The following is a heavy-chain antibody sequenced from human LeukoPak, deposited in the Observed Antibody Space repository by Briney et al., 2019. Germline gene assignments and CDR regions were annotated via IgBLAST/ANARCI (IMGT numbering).Heavy chain of an antibody. Sequence: PGGSLRLSCAASGFTFSSYAMSWVRQAPGKGLEWVSSISSSSSYIYYADSVKGRFTISRDNAKNSLYLQMNSLRAEDTAVYYCARDLLTGTTNYFDYWGQGTLVTVSS. J-gene: IGHJ4*02. D-gene: IGHD1-7*01. CDR2: ISSSSSYI. CDR1: GFTFSSYA. V-gene: IGHV3-21*01. CDR3: ARDLLTGTTNYFDY.